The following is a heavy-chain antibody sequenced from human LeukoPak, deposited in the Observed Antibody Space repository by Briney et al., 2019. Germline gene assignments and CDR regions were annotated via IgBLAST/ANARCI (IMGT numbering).Heavy chain of an antibody. CDR3: ARMSYYDPRGFDY. D-gene: IGHD3-22*01. CDR2: IYHSGST. J-gene: IGHJ4*02. CDR1: GGSISSSNW. V-gene: IGHV4-4*02. Sequence: PSETLSLTCTVSGGSISSSNWWSWVRQPPGKGLEWIGEIYHSGSTNYNPSLKSRVTISVDKSKNQFSLKLSSVTAADTAVYYCARMSYYDPRGFDYWGQGTLVTVSS.